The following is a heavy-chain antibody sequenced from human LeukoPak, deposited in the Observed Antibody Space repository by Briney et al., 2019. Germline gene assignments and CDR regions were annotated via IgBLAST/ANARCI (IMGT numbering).Heavy chain of an antibody. Sequence: GGSLRLSCAASGFTFSSYGMNWVRQAPGKGLEWVSYISSSSSTIYYADSVKGRFTISRDNAKNSLYLQMNSLRAEDTAVYYCARALYYDFWSGYRDYYYYYMDVWGKGTTVTVSS. CDR2: ISSSSSTI. CDR3: ARALYYDFWSGYRDYYYYYMDV. J-gene: IGHJ6*03. V-gene: IGHV3-48*01. CDR1: GFTFSSYG. D-gene: IGHD3-3*01.